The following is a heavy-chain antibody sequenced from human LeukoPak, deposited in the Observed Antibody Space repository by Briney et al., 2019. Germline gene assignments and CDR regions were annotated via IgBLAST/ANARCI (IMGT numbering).Heavy chain of an antibody. D-gene: IGHD3-10*01. Sequence: PSQTLSLTCTVSGGSISSGSYYWSWIRQPAGKGLEWIGRIYTSGSTNYNPSLKSRVTISVDTSKNQFSLKLSSVTAADTAVYYCARLPRNYYASGSYDYWGQGTLVTVSS. CDR2: IYTSGST. J-gene: IGHJ4*02. V-gene: IGHV4-61*02. CDR3: ARLPRNYYASGSYDY. CDR1: GGSISSGSYY.